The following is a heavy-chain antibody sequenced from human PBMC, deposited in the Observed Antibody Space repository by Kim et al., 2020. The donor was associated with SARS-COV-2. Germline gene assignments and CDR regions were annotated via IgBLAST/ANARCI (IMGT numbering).Heavy chain of an antibody. D-gene: IGHD2-15*01. CDR1: GYTLTELS. CDR2: FDPEDGET. Sequence: ASVKVSCKVSGYTLTELSMHWVRQAPGKGLEGMGGFDPEDGETIYAQKFQGRVTITEDTSTDTAYMELSSLRSEDTAVYYCATGRVARPPAWFDPWGQGTMVTVSS. V-gene: IGHV1-24*01. CDR3: ATGRVARPPAWFDP. J-gene: IGHJ5*02.